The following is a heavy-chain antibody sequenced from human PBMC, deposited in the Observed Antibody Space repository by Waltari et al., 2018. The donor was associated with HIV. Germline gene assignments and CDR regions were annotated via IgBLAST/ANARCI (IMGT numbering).Heavy chain of an antibody. V-gene: IGHV4-38-2*01. CDR2: CWRTGST. CDR1: GYSISSGYY. CDR3: ARLPYSTSRFDY. Sequence: QVQLQESGPGLVKPSETLSLTCAVSGYSISSGYYWGWIRQPPGKGLEWIGSCWRTGSTYYNPSRKSRVTISGDTSKNQFSLNLTSVTAADTAVYFCARLPYSTSRFDYWGQGTLVTVSS. D-gene: IGHD6-6*01. J-gene: IGHJ4*02.